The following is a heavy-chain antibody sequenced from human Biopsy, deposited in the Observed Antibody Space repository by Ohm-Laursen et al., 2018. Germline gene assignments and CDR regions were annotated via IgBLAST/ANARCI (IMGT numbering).Heavy chain of an antibody. V-gene: IGHV4-59*01. CDR1: GGFIISYY. CDR2: VYNGGIT. CDR3: ARTPRDSFWSGSYKRGLWFDP. Sequence: PGTLSLTCSVSGGFIISYYWTWIRQPPGKGLEWIGHVYNGGITNYNPSLKSRVTISKDTSKNQFSLQVNSVTAADTAVYFCARTPRDSFWSGSYKRGLWFDPWGQGTLVIVSS. D-gene: IGHD3-3*01. J-gene: IGHJ5*02.